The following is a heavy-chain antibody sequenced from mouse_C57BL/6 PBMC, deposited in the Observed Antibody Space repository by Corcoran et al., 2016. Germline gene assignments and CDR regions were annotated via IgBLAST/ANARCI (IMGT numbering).Heavy chain of an antibody. J-gene: IGHJ2*01. D-gene: IGHD3-2*02. V-gene: IGHV1-62-2*01. Sequence: QVQLQQSGAELVKPGASVKLSCKASGYTFTEYTIHWVKQRSGQGLEWIGWFYPGSGSIKYNEKFKDKATLTADKSSSTVYMELSRLTSEDSAVNFCARHEVARTAQGYYFDYWGQGTTLTVSS. CDR2: FYPGSGSI. CDR1: GYTFTEYT. CDR3: ARHEVARTAQGYYFDY.